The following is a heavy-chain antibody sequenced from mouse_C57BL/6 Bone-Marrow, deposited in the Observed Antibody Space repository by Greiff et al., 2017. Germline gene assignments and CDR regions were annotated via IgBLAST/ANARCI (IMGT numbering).Heavy chain of an antibody. V-gene: IGHV5-9-1*02. D-gene: IGHD1-1*01. Sequence: EVKLVESGEGLVKPGGSLKLSCAASGFTFSSYAMSWVRQTPEKRLEWVAYISRGGDYIYYADTVEGRFTISRDNARNPLYLQMSSLKSEDTAMYYCTRGGDYGQEFDYWGQGTTLTVSS. J-gene: IGHJ2*01. CDR1: GFTFSSYA. CDR3: TRGGDYGQEFDY. CDR2: ISRGGDYI.